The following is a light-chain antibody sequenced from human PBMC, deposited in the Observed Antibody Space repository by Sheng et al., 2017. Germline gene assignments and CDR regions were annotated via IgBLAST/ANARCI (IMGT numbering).Light chain of an antibody. Sequence: DIQMTQSPSSLSASVGDRVTITCRASQGISSWLAWYQQKPEKAPKSLIYAASNLQSGVPSRFSGSVSGTEFTLTISSLQPDDFATYYCQQYKSDPWTFGQGTKLEI. CDR2: AAS. CDR1: QGISSW. CDR3: QQYKSDPWT. J-gene: IGKJ1*01. V-gene: IGKV1D-16*01.